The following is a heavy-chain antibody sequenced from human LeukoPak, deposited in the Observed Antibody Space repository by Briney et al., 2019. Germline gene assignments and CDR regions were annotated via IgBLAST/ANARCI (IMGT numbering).Heavy chain of an antibody. J-gene: IGHJ4*02. CDR3: AREGGCSGYDFDY. V-gene: IGHV1-2*02. Sequence: GASVKVSCKASGYTFTGYYMHWVRQAPGQGLEWMGWINPNSGGTNYAQKFQGRVTMTRDTSISIAYMELSRLRSDDTAVYYCAREGGCSGYDFDYWGQGTLVTVSS. CDR1: GYTFTGYY. D-gene: IGHD5-12*01. CDR2: INPNSGGT.